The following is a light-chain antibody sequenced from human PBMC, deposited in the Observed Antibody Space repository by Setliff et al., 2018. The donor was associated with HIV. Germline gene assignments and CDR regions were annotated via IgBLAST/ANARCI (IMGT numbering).Light chain of an antibody. CDR2: DVS. CDR3: CSYAGSYSYV. CDR1: SSDVGGYNY. J-gene: IGLJ1*01. Sequence: ALTQPASVSGSPGQSVTISCTGTSSDVGGYNYVSWYQQHPGKAPKLMIYDVSKRPSGVPDRFSGSKSGNTASLTISGLQAEDEADYYCCSYAGSYSYVFGTGTKGTVL. V-gene: IGLV2-11*01.